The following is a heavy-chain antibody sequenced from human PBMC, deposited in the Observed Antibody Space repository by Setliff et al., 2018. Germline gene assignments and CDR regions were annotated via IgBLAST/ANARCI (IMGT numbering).Heavy chain of an antibody. Sequence: ASVTVSCKASGYIFNSYGIAWVRQAPGQGLEWMGWISPYNGKTNHAQNLQGRVALTTDTSTTTAYMELRSLRSDDTAVYYCARGRDPAYYYDSGGYYWDYWGQGTLVTVSS. V-gene: IGHV1-18*01. CDR3: ARGRDPAYYYDSGGYYWDY. J-gene: IGHJ4*02. CDR2: ISPYNGKT. CDR1: GYIFNSYG. D-gene: IGHD3-22*01.